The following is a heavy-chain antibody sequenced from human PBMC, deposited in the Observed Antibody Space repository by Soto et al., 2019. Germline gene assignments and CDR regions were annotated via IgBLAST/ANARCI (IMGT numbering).Heavy chain of an antibody. Sequence: QVQLQESGQGLVKPSETLSLTCTLSGGSISTYYWSWIRQPPGQGLEWIGYIDYSGSTNYHPSLQCRVTVSVDTSKKQFSLKLNSVTAADTAVYYCARGRYDYVWPHAGFDIWGQGTMVTVSS. CDR1: GGSISTYY. J-gene: IGHJ3*02. D-gene: IGHD3-10*02. V-gene: IGHV4-59*01. CDR3: ARGRYDYVWPHAGFDI. CDR2: IDYSGST.